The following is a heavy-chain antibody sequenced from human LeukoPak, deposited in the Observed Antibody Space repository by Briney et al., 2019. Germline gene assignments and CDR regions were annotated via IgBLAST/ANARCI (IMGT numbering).Heavy chain of an antibody. CDR2: IYYSGST. V-gene: IGHV4-39*01. D-gene: IGHD3-22*01. CDR3: ARPGYYDSSGPPDAFDI. CDR1: GVSISSYY. J-gene: IGHJ3*02. Sequence: ETLSLTCTVSGVSISSYYWGWIRQPPGKGLEWIGSIYYSGSTYYNPSLKSRVTISVDTSKNQFSLKLSSVTAADTAVYYCARPGYYDSSGPPDAFDIWGQGTMVTVSS.